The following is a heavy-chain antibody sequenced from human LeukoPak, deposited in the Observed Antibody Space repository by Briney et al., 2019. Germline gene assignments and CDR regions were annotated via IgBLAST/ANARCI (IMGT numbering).Heavy chain of an antibody. D-gene: IGHD3-3*01. CDR2: INPNSGGT. CDR3: ARDRDYDFWSGYYTGYYYYGMDV. V-gene: IGHV1-2*02. J-gene: IGHJ6*02. Sequence: ASVTVSCKASGYTFTGYYMHWVRQAPGQGLEWMGWINPNSGGTNYAQKFQGRVTMTRDTSISTAYMELSRLRSDDTAVYYCARDRDYDFWSGYYTGYYYYGMDVWGQGTTVTVSS. CDR1: GYTFTGYY.